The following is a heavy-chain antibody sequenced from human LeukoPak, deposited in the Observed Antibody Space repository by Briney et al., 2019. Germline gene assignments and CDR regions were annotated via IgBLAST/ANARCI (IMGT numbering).Heavy chain of an antibody. V-gene: IGHV1-46*02. CDR2: INPSGGTT. D-gene: IGHD1-26*01. J-gene: IGHJ3*02. CDR3: ARDAILGATDALDI. CDR1: GGTFKNYA. Sequence: ASVKVSCKASGGTFKNYAISWVRQAPGQGLEWMGVINPSGGTTGYPQKLQGRVTMTRDTSTSTVYMELSSLRSEDTAVYYCARDAILGATDALDIWGQGTMVTVSS.